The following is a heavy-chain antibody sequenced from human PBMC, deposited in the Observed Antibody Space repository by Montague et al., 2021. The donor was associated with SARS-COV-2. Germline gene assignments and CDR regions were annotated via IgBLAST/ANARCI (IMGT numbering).Heavy chain of an antibody. V-gene: IGHV3-48*03. J-gene: IGHJ6*02. Sequence: SLRLYCAVSDFTFSSYEMNWVRQAPGKGLEWVSYISSGGRAIYYADSVKGRFNLSRDNAKNSLSLQMNSLRAEDTAVYYCARESSSRHGMDVWGHGTTVTVSS. CDR3: ARESSSRHGMDV. CDR2: ISSGGRAI. CDR1: DFTFSSYE. D-gene: IGHD6-13*01.